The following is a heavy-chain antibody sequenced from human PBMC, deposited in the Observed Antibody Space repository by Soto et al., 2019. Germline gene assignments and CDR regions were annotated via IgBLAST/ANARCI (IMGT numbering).Heavy chain of an antibody. CDR3: AKGLWLGAGGSY. V-gene: IGHV3-21*01. CDR1: GFTFSSYS. CDR2: ISSSSSYI. D-gene: IGHD1-26*01. J-gene: IGHJ4*02. Sequence: EVQLVESGGGLVKPGGSLRLSCAASGFTFSSYSMNWVRQAPGKGLEWVSSISSSSSYIYYADSVKGRFTISRDNAKNSLYLQMNSLRAEDTAVYYCAKGLWLGAGGSYWGQGTLVTVSS.